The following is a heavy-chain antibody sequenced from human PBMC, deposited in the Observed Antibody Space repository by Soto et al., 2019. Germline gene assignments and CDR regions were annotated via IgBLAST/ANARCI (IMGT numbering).Heavy chain of an antibody. V-gene: IGHV4-4*02. Sequence: SETLSLTCAVSGGSISSDYWWIWVRQAPGKGREWIGEIYHTGGTNSNPSLESRVTISVDKSKNQFARKLNSLTAADTAVYYCARGVTVGRGPIIIVYYFDYWGQGTLVTVSS. CDR2: IYHTGGT. CDR1: GGSISSDYW. J-gene: IGHJ4*02. D-gene: IGHD3-10*01. CDR3: ARGVTVGRGPIIIVYYFDY.